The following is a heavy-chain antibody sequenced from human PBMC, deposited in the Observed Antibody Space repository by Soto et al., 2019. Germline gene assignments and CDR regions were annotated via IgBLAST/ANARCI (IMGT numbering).Heavy chain of an antibody. CDR3: ARDKITGLFDY. Sequence: QVQLQQCGAGLLKPSETLSLTCAIYGGSFSGYYWTWIRQPPGTGLEWIGEINHRGSTNYNPSLKSRVTISVDTSKNQFSLKLTSVTAADTAVYYCARDKITGLFDYWGQGTLVTVSS. V-gene: IGHV4-34*01. CDR2: INHRGST. D-gene: IGHD2-8*02. CDR1: GGSFSGYY. J-gene: IGHJ4*02.